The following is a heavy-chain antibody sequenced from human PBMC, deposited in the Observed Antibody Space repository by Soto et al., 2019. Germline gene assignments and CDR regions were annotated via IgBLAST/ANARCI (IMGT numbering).Heavy chain of an antibody. Sequence: SETLSLTCTVSGGSLSSGGYSWRWIRQPPGKGLEWIGYIYYSGSTNYNTSLKSRVTISVDTSKNQFSLKLSSVTAADTAVYYCARHEWQRSWLDPRGQGTLVTVSS. CDR3: ARHEWQRSWLDP. J-gene: IGHJ5*02. CDR2: IYYSGST. D-gene: IGHD5-12*01. V-gene: IGHV4-61*08. CDR1: GGSLSSGGYS.